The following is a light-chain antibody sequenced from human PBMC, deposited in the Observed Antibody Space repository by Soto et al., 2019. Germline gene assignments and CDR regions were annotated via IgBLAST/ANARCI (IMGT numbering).Light chain of an antibody. CDR3: QQRSNWPRT. CDR2: DVS. V-gene: IGKV3-11*01. J-gene: IGKJ3*01. Sequence: EVVLTQSPATLSLSPGERATLSCRASQSVGRSLAWYQHKPGQAPRLLIYDVSDRATGIPARFSGSGSGTDFTLTISSLEPEDFAVYYCQQRSNWPRTFGPGTKVDIK. CDR1: QSVGRS.